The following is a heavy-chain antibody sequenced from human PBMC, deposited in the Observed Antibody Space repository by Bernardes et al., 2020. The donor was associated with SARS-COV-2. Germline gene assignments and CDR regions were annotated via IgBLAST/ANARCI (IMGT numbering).Heavy chain of an antibody. CDR1: GYTFTSYA. J-gene: IGHJ6*02. CDR2: INTNTGNP. CDR3: ARERWGYYDILTGRDYYYYGMDV. Sequence: ASVKVSCKASGYTFTSYAMNWVRQAPGQGLEWMGWINTNTGNPTYAQGFTGRFVFSLDTSVSTAYLQISSLKAEDTAVYYCARERWGYYDILTGRDYYYYGMDVWGQGTTVTVSS. V-gene: IGHV7-4-1*02. D-gene: IGHD3-9*01.